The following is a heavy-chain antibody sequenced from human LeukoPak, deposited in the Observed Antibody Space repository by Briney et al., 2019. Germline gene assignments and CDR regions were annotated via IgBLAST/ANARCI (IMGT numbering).Heavy chain of an antibody. J-gene: IGHJ4*02. CDR3: ARGAYYYED. CDR1: GFTVSSKY. D-gene: IGHD3-22*01. V-gene: IGHV3-53*01. CDR2: VYRSGGT. Sequence: GGSLRLSCAASGFTVSSKYMSWVRQAPGKGLEWVSVVYRSGGTDYADSVKGRFTISRDNAKNSLYLQMNSLRAEDTAVYYCARGAYYYEDWGQGTLVTVSS.